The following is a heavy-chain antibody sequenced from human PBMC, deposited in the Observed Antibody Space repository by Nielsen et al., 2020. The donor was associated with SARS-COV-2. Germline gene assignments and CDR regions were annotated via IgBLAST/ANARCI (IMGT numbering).Heavy chain of an antibody. D-gene: IGHD3-3*01. CDR1: GFSLSNARMG. J-gene: IGHJ5*02. CDR3: ARMPGVWSGAFWFDP. Sequence: SGPTLVKPTETLTLTCTVSGFSLSNARMGVSWIRQPPGKALEWLAHIFSNDEKSYSTSLKSRLTISKDTSKSQVVLTMTNMDPVDTATYYCARMPGVWSGAFWFDPWGQGTLVTVSS. CDR2: IFSNDEK. V-gene: IGHV2-26*01.